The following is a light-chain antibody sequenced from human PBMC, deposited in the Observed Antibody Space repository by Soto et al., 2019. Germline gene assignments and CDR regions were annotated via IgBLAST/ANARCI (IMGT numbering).Light chain of an antibody. CDR1: SSDVGGYNY. V-gene: IGLV2-8*01. Sequence: QSALTQPPSASGSPGQSVTISCIGTSSDVGGYNYVSWYQQHPGKAPKLMIYEVSKRPSGVPDRFSGSKSGNTASLTVSGLQAEDEGDYYCSSYAASNNLGVFGGGSKLTVL. CDR3: SSYAASNNLGV. CDR2: EVS. J-gene: IGLJ2*01.